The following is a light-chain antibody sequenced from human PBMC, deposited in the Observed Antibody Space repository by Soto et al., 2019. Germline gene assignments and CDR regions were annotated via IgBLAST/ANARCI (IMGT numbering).Light chain of an antibody. CDR1: QRVSSNF. V-gene: IGKV3-20*01. CDR3: QQYGNSPRT. CDR2: GAS. J-gene: IGKJ1*01. Sequence: EIVLTQSPGTLSLSPGERATLSCRASQRVSSNFLAWYRQKPGQAPRLLIYGASSRAAGIPDRFSGSGSGTDFTPTMSRLEPEDVAVYYCQQYGNSPRTFGQGTKVDIK.